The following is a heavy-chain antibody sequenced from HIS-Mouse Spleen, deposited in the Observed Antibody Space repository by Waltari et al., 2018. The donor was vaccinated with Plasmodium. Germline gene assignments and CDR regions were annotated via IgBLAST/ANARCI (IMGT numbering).Heavy chain of an antibody. J-gene: IGHJ2*01. CDR2: INHSGST. CDR1: GGSFSGYY. D-gene: IGHD3-3*01. V-gene: IGHV4-34*01. Sequence: QVHLQQWGAGLLTPSETLSLTCAVYGGSFSGYYWSWVCQPPGKGLEWIGEINHSGSTNYNPSLKSRVTRSVDTAKNQFSLKLSSVTAADTAVYYCARVTSSGVYWYFDLWGRGTLVTVSS. CDR3: ARVTSSGVYWYFDL.